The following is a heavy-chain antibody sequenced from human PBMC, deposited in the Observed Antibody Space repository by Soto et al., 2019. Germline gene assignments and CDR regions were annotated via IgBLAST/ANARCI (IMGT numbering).Heavy chain of an antibody. CDR2: ISAYNGNT. Sequence: QVQLVQSGAEVKKPGASVKVSCKASGYTFTSYGISWVRQAPGQGLEWMGWISAYNGNTNYAQKLQGRVTMTTDTPTTTAYMELRSRRSDDTAVYYCARDRGAYGMDVWGQGTTVTVSS. J-gene: IGHJ6*02. V-gene: IGHV1-18*01. CDR3: ARDRGAYGMDV. CDR1: GYTFTSYG.